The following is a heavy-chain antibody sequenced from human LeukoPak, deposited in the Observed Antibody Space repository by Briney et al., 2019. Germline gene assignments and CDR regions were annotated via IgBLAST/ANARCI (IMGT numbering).Heavy chain of an antibody. D-gene: IGHD2-2*01. Sequence: SSETLSLTCTVSGGSISSYYWGWIRQPPGKGLEWIGSMYYSGSTYYNPSLKSRVTISVDTSKNQFSLKLSSVTAADTAVYYCATATHCSSTSCYGDYWGQGTLVTVSS. V-gene: IGHV4-39*07. J-gene: IGHJ4*02. CDR3: ATATHCSSTSCYGDY. CDR2: MYYSGST. CDR1: GGSISSYY.